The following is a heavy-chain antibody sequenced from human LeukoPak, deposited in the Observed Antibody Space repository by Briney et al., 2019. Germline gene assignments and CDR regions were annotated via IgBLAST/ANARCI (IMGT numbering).Heavy chain of an antibody. J-gene: IGHJ4*02. CDR1: GFTFSSYG. V-gene: IGHV3-23*01. D-gene: IGHD2-2*01. CDR2: ISNSGDST. CDR3: AKGDIVVVPAAHTFDY. Sequence: GGSLRLSCAASGFTFSSYGMSWVRQAPGKGLEWVSGISNSGDSTHYADSVKGRFTISRDNTKKTLYLQMTSLRAEDTAVYYCAKGDIVVVPAAHTFDYWGQGTLVTVSS.